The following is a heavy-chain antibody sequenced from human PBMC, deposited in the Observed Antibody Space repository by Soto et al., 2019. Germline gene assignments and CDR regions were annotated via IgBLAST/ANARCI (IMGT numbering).Heavy chain of an antibody. Sequence: PGGSLRLSCAASGFTFSSYWMHWVRQAPGKGLEWVSGIGGSGRNTYYADSVKGRFTISRDNSQNTLFLQMNSLRAEDTAEYYCARVLRYFDTPYGMDVWGQGTTVTVSS. CDR1: GFTFSSYW. J-gene: IGHJ6*02. CDR3: ARVLRYFDTPYGMDV. V-gene: IGHV3-23*01. D-gene: IGHD3-9*01. CDR2: IGGSGRNT.